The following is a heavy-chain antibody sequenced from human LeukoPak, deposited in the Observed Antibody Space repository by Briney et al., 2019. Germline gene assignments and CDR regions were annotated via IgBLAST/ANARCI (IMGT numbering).Heavy chain of an antibody. CDR3: AKIVAGLDY. CDR2: IGGSGSTT. V-gene: IGHV3-23*01. J-gene: IGHJ4*02. D-gene: IGHD2-15*01. Sequence: GGSLRLSCAASGFAFSSYAMNWVRQAPGKGLEWVSAIGGSGSTTYYADSVKGRFTISRDNSKNTLYLQMNSLRADDTAVYYCAKIVAGLDYWGQGTLVTVSS. CDR1: GFAFSSYA.